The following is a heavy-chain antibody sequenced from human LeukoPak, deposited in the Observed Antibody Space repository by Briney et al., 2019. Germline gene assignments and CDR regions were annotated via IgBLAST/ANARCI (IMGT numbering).Heavy chain of an antibody. D-gene: IGHD3-9*01. Sequence: GASVKVSCKASGYTFTSYDINWVRQATGQGLEWMGWMNPNSGNTGYAQKFQGRVTMTRNTSISTAYMELSSLRSEDTAVYYCARGQPDILTGYRSDAFDIWGQGTMVTVSS. J-gene: IGHJ3*02. CDR3: ARGQPDILTGYRSDAFDI. CDR1: GYTFTSYD. V-gene: IGHV1-8*01. CDR2: MNPNSGNT.